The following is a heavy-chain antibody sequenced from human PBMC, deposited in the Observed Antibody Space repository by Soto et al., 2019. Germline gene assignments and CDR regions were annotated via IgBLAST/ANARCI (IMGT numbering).Heavy chain of an antibody. Sequence: ASVKVSCKXSGYTFTSYDINWVRQATGQGLEWMGWMNPNSGNTGYAQKFQGRVTMTRNTSISTAYMELSSLRSEDTAVYYCATGINVVVPAAPQVFLWDVWGQGTTVTVSS. CDR3: ATGINVVVPAAPQVFLWDV. V-gene: IGHV1-8*01. D-gene: IGHD2-2*01. CDR1: GYTFTSYD. J-gene: IGHJ6*02. CDR2: MNPNSGNT.